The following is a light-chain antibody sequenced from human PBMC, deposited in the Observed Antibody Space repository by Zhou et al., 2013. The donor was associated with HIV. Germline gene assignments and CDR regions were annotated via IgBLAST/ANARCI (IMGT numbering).Light chain of an antibody. J-gene: IGKJ1*01. V-gene: IGKV3-20*01. CDR1: QSVISNY. Sequence: EIVLTQSPGTLSLSPGERATLSCRASQSVISNYLAWYQQKPGQAPRLLIFGTSSRATGIPDRFVAVGLGQTSLSPSADWSLKILHCITVQQYGSSLPTFGRGTKVKSN. CDR2: GTS. CDR3: QQYGSSLPT.